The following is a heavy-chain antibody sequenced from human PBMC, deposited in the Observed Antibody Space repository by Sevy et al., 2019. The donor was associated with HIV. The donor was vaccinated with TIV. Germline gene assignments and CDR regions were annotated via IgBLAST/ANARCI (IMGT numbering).Heavy chain of an antibody. D-gene: IGHD3-22*01. V-gene: IGHV1-18*01. Sequence: ASVKVSCKASGYTFTCYGISWVRQAPGQGLEWMGWISAYNGNTNYAQILQGRVTMTTDTSTRTAYMELRSLRSDDTAVYYCASCYYYDSSGYPEWEYFQHWGQGTLVTVSS. J-gene: IGHJ1*01. CDR1: GYTFTCYG. CDR2: ISAYNGNT. CDR3: ASCYYYDSSGYPEWEYFQH.